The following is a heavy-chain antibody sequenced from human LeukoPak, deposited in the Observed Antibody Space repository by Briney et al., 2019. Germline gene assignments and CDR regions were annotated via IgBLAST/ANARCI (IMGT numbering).Heavy chain of an antibody. D-gene: IGHD2-21*02. CDR1: GYTFTGYY. J-gene: IGHJ4*02. CDR3: ATPRSTMSGGDLSFDY. V-gene: IGHV1-2*02. CDR2: IDPNSGGT. Sequence: GASVKVSCKASGYTFTGYYMHWVRQAPGQGLEWMGWIDPNSGGTHYAQNFQGRVSMTRDTSISTAYMELSRLRSDDTAVYYCATPRSTMSGGDLSFDYWGQGTLVTVSS.